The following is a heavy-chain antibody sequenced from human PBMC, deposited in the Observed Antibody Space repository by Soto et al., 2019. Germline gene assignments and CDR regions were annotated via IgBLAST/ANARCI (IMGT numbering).Heavy chain of an antibody. CDR1: GFTFSSYA. J-gene: IGHJ6*02. CDR3: ANKDYGSGSYYNVWYYGMDV. Sequence: GGSLRLSCAASGFTFSSYAMSWVRQAPGKGLEWVSAISGSGGSTYYADSVKGRFTISRDNSKNTLYLQMNSLRAEDTAVYYCANKDYGSGSYYNVWYYGMDVWGQGTTVTVSS. CDR2: ISGSGGST. V-gene: IGHV3-23*01. D-gene: IGHD3-10*01.